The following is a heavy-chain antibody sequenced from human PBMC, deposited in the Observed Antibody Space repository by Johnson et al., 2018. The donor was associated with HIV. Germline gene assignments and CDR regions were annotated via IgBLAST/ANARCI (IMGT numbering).Heavy chain of an antibody. D-gene: IGHD1-26*01. J-gene: IGHJ3*02. CDR1: GFTFDNYA. CDR2: ISWDGGST. V-gene: IGHV3-43D*03. CDR3: AREFGPWWEPNAAFDI. Sequence: VQLVESGGVVVQPGGSLRLSCAASGFTFDNYAMHWVRQAPGKGLECVSLISWDGGSTYYADSVKGRFTISRDNTQNSLYLQMNSLRAEDTAVYYCAREFGPWWEPNAAFDIWGQGTMVTVSS.